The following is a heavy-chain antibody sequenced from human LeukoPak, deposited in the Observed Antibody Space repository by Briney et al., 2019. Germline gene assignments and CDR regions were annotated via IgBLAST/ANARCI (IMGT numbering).Heavy chain of an antibody. J-gene: IGHJ4*02. CDR3: ARGNWNYAPRNGGFDY. V-gene: IGHV1-2*02. D-gene: IGHD1-7*01. Sequence: ASVKVSCKASGYTFTGYYMHWVRQAPGQGLEWMGWINPNSGGTNYAQSFQGRVTMTTDTSTSTAYMELRSLRSDDTAVYYCARGNWNYAPRNGGFDYWGQGTLVTVSS. CDR2: INPNSGGT. CDR1: GYTFTGYY.